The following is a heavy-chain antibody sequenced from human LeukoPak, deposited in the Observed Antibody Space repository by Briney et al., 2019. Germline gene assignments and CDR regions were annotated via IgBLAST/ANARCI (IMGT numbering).Heavy chain of an antibody. J-gene: IGHJ3*02. CDR2: ISSSSTYI. CDR1: GFTFSSYT. Sequence: GGSLRLSRAASGFTFSSYTMNWVRQAPGKGLEWVSSISSSSTYINYADSVKGRFTISRDNAKNSLYLQMNNLRAEDTAMFYCATSMAQDVDAFHIWGQGTMVTVSS. D-gene: IGHD2-21*01. CDR3: ATSMAQDVDAFHI. V-gene: IGHV3-21*01.